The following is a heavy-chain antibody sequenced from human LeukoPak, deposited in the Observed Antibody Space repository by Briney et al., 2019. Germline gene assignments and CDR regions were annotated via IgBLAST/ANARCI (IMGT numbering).Heavy chain of an antibody. Sequence: RTGGSLRLSCAASGFTFSTYSMNWVRQAPGKGLEWVAYIISSSYIEYADSVKGRFTISRDNAKNLVYLQMNSLRAEDTAVYYCARGFTGIWGQGTMVTVSS. CDR1: GFTFSTYS. CDR2: IISSSYI. J-gene: IGHJ3*02. CDR3: ARGFTGI. V-gene: IGHV3-21*01. D-gene: IGHD3-10*01.